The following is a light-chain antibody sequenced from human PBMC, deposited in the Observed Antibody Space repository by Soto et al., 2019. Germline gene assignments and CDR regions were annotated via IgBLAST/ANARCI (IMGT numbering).Light chain of an antibody. CDR2: GAS. V-gene: IGKV1-9*01. J-gene: IGKJ3*01. CDR1: QGIANF. Sequence: IQLTQSPSSLSASVGDRVTISCRAIQGIANFLAWYQQKPGKAPKLLIYGASTLQSGVPSRFSGSGSGTDFTLTISSLQPEDFATYYCQQLNSFPIPFGPGTKVDIK. CDR3: QQLNSFPIP.